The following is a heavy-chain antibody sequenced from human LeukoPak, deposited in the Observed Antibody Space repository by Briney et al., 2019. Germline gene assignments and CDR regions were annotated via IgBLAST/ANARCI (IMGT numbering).Heavy chain of an antibody. CDR1: GFTFSSYW. J-gene: IGHJ4*02. CDR2: IKQDGSEK. D-gene: IGHD6-13*01. CDR3: ARGHGSSWSSDY. Sequence: GGSLRLSCAASGFTFSSYWMSWVRQAPGKGLGWVANIKQDGSEKYYVDSVKGRFTISRDNAKNSLYLQVNSLRAEDTAVYYCARGHGSSWSSDYWGQGTLVTVSS. V-gene: IGHV3-7*04.